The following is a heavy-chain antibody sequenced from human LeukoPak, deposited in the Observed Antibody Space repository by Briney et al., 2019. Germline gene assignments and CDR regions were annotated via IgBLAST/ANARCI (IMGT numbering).Heavy chain of an antibody. CDR3: AAQRYQPLAFAH. CDR1: GYTLTELS. D-gene: IGHD6-6*01. V-gene: IGHV1-24*01. CDR2: FDAEDGET. J-gene: IGHJ4*02. Sequence: ASVEVSCKLSGYTLTELSIHWVRQAPGKGLEWMGGFDAEDGETIYAQMFQDRVIMTEDTSTDTAYMEVSSLRSEDTAVFYCAAQRYQPLAFAHWGQGTLVTVSS.